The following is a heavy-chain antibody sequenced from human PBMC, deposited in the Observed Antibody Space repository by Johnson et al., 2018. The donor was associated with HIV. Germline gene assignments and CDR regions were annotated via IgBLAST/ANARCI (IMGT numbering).Heavy chain of an antibody. J-gene: IGHJ3*02. CDR3: ARGGSGGAFDI. CDR2: ISYDGSNK. CDR1: GFTFSSYA. V-gene: IGHV3-30*04. Sequence: QVHLVESGGGVVQPGRSLRLSCAASGFTFSSYAMHWVRQAPGKGLEWVAVISYDGSNKYYADSVKGRFTISRDNSKTTLYLQMNSLRAEDTAVYYCARGGSGGAFDIWGQGTMVTVSS. D-gene: IGHD2-15*01.